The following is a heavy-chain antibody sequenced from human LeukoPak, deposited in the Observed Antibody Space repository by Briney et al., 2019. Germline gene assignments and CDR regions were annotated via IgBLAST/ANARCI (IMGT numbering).Heavy chain of an antibody. CDR2: IIPIFGTA. J-gene: IGHJ4*02. CDR3: ARDQEGFDY. Sequence: GASVKVSCKASGGTFSSYAISWVRQAPGQGLEWMGGIIPIFGTANYAQKFQGRVTVTRDTSTSIVHMELSGLRSEDTAVYYCARDQEGFDYWGQGTLVSVSS. CDR1: GGTFSSYA. V-gene: IGHV1-69*05.